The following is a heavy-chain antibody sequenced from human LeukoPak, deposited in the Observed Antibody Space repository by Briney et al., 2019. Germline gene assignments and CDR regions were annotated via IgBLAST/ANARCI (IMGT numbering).Heavy chain of an antibody. CDR2: IKQDGSER. CDR3: ARDPGYYYDSSAPFYFDS. J-gene: IGHJ4*02. CDR1: GFTFSSYW. Sequence: PGGSLRLSCAASGFTFSSYWMTWVRQAPGKGLEWVANIKQDGSERYYVDSVKGRFTISRDNPKNSLYLQMNSLRAEDTAVYYCARDPGYYYDSSAPFYFDSWGQGTLVTVSS. D-gene: IGHD3-22*01. V-gene: IGHV3-7*01.